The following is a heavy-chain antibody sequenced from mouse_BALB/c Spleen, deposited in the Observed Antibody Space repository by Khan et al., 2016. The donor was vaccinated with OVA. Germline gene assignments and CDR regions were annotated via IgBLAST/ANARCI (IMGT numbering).Heavy chain of an antibody. Sequence: EVQLQQSGTVLARPGASVKMSCKASGYSFTSYLIHWVKQRPGQGLEWIGDIYPGNSDTTYNQKFKDKAKLTAGTSANTAYMELRSLTNEDSAVYYCARGGYSSFDYWGQGTLVTVSA. V-gene: IGHV1-5*01. CDR2: IYPGNSDT. CDR1: GYSFTSYL. CDR3: ARGGYSSFDY. J-gene: IGHJ3*01. D-gene: IGHD1-3*01.